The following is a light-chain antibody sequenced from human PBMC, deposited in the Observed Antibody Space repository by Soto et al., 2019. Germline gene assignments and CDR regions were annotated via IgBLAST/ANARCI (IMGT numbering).Light chain of an antibody. CDR2: GAS. CDR1: QTVSITY. V-gene: IGKV3-20*01. CDR3: QQYGSSPLIS. Sequence: VLTQSPGTLSLSPGESASLSCMASQTVSITYLTWYQQKPGQAPRLLIFGASKRATGIPDRFSGSGSGRDFTLIISGLEPEDFAVYYCQQYGSSPLISFGQGTRLEIK. J-gene: IGKJ5*01.